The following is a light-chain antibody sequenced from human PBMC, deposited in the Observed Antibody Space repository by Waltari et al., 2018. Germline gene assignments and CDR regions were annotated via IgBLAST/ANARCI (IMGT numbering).Light chain of an antibody. V-gene: IGLV2-14*03. J-gene: IGLJ3*02. CDR1: TSDVGGYDY. CDR3: TSKTTSNTLV. CDR2: DVA. Sequence: QSALTQPGPVSGAPGQSITISCTGTTSDVGGYDYVSWYQHYPGEAPKLILYDVANRPSGVAKRFSGSKSGSTASLTISGLQAEDEALYYCTSKTTSNTLVFGGGTKVTVL.